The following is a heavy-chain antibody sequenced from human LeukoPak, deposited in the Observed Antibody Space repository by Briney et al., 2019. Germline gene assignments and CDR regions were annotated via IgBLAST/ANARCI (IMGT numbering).Heavy chain of an antibody. J-gene: IGHJ4*02. Sequence: GGSLRLSCAASGFTFSSYGMHWVRQAPGKGLEWVAVISYDGSNKYYADSVEGRFTISRDNSKNTLHLQMNSLRAEDTAVYYCAKSSGYYYADRFDYWGQGTPVTVSS. CDR2: ISYDGSNK. D-gene: IGHD3-22*01. CDR3: AKSSGYYYADRFDY. V-gene: IGHV3-30*18. CDR1: GFTFSSYG.